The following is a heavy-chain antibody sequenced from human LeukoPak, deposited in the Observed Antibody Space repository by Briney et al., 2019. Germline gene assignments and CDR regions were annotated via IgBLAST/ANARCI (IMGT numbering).Heavy chain of an antibody. Sequence: SETLSLTCAVYGGSFSGYYWSWIRQPPGKGLEWIGEINHSGSTNYNPSLKSRVTISVDTSKNQFSLKLSSVTAADTAVYYCARANPLGYCSGGSCLDAFDIWGQGTMVTVSS. CDR3: ARANPLGYCSGGSCLDAFDI. CDR1: GGSFSGYY. V-gene: IGHV4-34*01. CDR2: INHSGST. J-gene: IGHJ3*02. D-gene: IGHD2-15*01.